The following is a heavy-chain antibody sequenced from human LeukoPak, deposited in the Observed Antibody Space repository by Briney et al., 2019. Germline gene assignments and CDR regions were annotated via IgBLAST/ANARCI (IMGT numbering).Heavy chain of an antibody. CDR3: ARYGRDCSGGSCRFYFDY. D-gene: IGHD2-15*01. Sequence: SQTLSLTCAVSGGSISSGGYSWSWIRQPPGKGLEWIGYIYHSGSTYYNPSLKSRVTISVDRSKNQFSLKLSSVTAADTAVCYCARYGRDCSGGSCRFYFDYWGQGTLVTVSS. CDR2: IYHSGST. CDR1: GGSISSGGYS. V-gene: IGHV4-30-2*01. J-gene: IGHJ4*02.